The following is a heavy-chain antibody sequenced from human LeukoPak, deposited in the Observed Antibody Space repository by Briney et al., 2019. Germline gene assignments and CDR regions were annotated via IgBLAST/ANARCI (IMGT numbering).Heavy chain of an antibody. CDR2: IHISETT. D-gene: IGHD1-26*01. CDR3: AREMEARSSNAFDI. Sequence: SETLSLTCTVSGDSISSYYWSWIRQPAGKGLEWIGRIHISETTNNNPSLKSRVTMSLDTSKNQFSLRLSSVTAADTVVYYCAREMEARSSNAFDIWGQGTMVTVSS. CDR1: GDSISSYY. J-gene: IGHJ3*02. V-gene: IGHV4-4*07.